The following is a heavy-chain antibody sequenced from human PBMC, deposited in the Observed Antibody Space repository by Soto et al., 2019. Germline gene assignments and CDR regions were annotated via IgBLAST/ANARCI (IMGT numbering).Heavy chain of an antibody. J-gene: IGHJ6*02. CDR1: GFTFSSYA. D-gene: IGHD6-19*01. CDR2: ISYDGSNK. CDR3: ARSGGWSDYYYYGMDV. V-gene: IGHV3-30-3*01. Sequence: QVQLVESGGGVVQPGRSLRLSCAASGFTFSSYAMHWVRQAPGKGLEWVAVISYDGSNKYYADSVKGRFTISRDNSKNTLYLQMNSLRAEDTAVYYCARSGGWSDYYYYGMDVWGQGTTVTVSS.